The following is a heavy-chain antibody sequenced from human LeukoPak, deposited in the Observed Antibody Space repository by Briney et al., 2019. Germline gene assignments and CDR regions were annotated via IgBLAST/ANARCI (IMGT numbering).Heavy chain of an antibody. D-gene: IGHD6-13*01. CDR2: ISGSGGST. CDR3: AKSEYSSSWYPYYFDY. Sequence: PGGSLRLSCAASGFTFSSYAMSWVRQAPGKGLEWVSAISGSGGSTYYADSVKGRFTISRDNSKNTLYLQMNSLRAEDTAVYYCAKSEYSSSWYPYYFDYWGQGTLVTVSS. V-gene: IGHV3-23*01. CDR1: GFTFSSYA. J-gene: IGHJ4*02.